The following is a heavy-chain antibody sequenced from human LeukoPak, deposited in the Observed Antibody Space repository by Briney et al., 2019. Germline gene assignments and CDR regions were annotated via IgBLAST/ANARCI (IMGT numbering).Heavy chain of an antibody. Sequence: GGSLRLSCAASGFTFSSYSVNWVRQAPGKGLEWVSSISSSSDYIYYADSVKGRFTISRDNAKNSLYLQMNSLRAEDTAVYYCATVVPYYYGMDVWGQGTTVTVSS. CDR2: ISSSSDYI. J-gene: IGHJ6*02. V-gene: IGHV3-21*01. CDR1: GFTFSSYS. CDR3: ATVVPYYYGMDV.